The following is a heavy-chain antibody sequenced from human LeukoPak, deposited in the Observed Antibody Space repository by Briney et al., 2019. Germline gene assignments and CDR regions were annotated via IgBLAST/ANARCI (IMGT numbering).Heavy chain of an antibody. J-gene: IGHJ4*02. CDR1: GGSISSYH. V-gene: IGHV4-59*08. Sequence: SETLSLTCTVSGGSISSYHWSWIRQPPGKGLEWIACISYSGSTKYNPSLKSRVTISVDTSKNQLSLKLSSVTAADTAVYYCARHPAPLLYGTTDCWGQGTLVTVSS. CDR2: ISYSGST. D-gene: IGHD3-3*01. CDR3: ARHPAPLLYGTTDC.